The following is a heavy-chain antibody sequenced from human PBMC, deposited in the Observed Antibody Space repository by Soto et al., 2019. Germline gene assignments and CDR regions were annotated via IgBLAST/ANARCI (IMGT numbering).Heavy chain of an antibody. D-gene: IGHD5-18*01. J-gene: IGHJ6*02. CDR1: GFTFSGYG. V-gene: IGHV3-30*18. CDR3: AKDKGPYSYGPYGMDV. CDR2: ISYDGSNK. Sequence: PGGSLRLSCAASGFTFSGYGMHWVRQAPGKVLEWVALISYDGSNKYYADSVKGRFTISRDNSKNTLYLQMNSLRAEDAAVYYCAKDKGPYSYGPYGMDVWGQGTTVTVSS.